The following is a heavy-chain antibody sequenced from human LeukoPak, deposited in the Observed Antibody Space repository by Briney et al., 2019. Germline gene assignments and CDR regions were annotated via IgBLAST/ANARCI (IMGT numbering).Heavy chain of an antibody. CDR2: INSDGKTT. CDR1: GFTFSNSW. V-gene: IGHV3-74*01. Sequence: GGSLRLSCAASGFTFSNSWMHWVRQAPGKGLVWVSRINSDGKTTTSADSVKGRFTISRDNAKNTLYLQMNSLSAEDTALYSCARDYPPYWGQGTLVTVSA. J-gene: IGHJ4*02. CDR3: ARDYPPY.